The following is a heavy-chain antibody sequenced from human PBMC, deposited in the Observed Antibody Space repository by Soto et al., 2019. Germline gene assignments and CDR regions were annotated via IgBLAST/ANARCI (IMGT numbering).Heavy chain of an antibody. J-gene: IGHJ3*02. Sequence: ASVKVSCKASGYTLTGYYMHWVRQAPGQGLEWMGWINPNSGGTNYAQKFQGWVTMTRDTSISTAYMELSRLRSDDTAVYYCATDITVTTVGIAFDIWGQGTMVTVSS. V-gene: IGHV1-2*04. CDR3: ATDITVTTVGIAFDI. D-gene: IGHD4-17*01. CDR2: INPNSGGT. CDR1: GYTLTGYY.